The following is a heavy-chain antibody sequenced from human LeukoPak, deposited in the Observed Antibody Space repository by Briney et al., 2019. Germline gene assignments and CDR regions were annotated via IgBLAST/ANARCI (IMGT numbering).Heavy chain of an antibody. CDR2: IYYSGST. V-gene: IGHV4-59*01. Sequence: SETLSLTCTVSGGSISSYYWSWVREPPGKGLEWIWYIYYSGSTNYNPSLKSRVTISVDTSKNQFSLKLSSVTAADTAVYYCARGHYDYGDYSWFDPWGQGTLVTVSS. CDR1: GGSISSYY. J-gene: IGHJ5*02. CDR3: ARGHYDYGDYSWFDP. D-gene: IGHD4-17*01.